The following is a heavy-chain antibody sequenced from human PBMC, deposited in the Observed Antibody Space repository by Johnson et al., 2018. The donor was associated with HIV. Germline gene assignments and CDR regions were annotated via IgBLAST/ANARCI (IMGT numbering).Heavy chain of an antibody. Sequence: VQLVESGGGVVQPGRSLRLSCAASGFTFSSYAMHWVRQAPGKGLEWVAVISYDGSNKYYADSVKGRFTISRDNSKNTLYLQMNSLRAEDTAVYYCAREVYDYVWGSYRSPDAFDIWGQGTMVTVSS. V-gene: IGHV3-30-3*01. D-gene: IGHD3-16*02. J-gene: IGHJ3*02. CDR3: AREVYDYVWGSYRSPDAFDI. CDR1: GFTFSSYA. CDR2: ISYDGSNK.